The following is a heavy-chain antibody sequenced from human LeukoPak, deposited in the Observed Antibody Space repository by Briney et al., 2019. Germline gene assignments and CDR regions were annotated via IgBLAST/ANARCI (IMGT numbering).Heavy chain of an antibody. V-gene: IGHV4-34*01. CDR1: GGSFSGYY. D-gene: IGHD2-2*01. Sequence: SETLSLTCAVYGGSFSGYYWSWIRQPPGKGLEWIGEINHSGSTNYNPSLKSRVTISVDTSKNQFSLKLSSVTAADTAVYYCARSIVVVPAANYFLDYWGQGTLVTVSS. J-gene: IGHJ4*02. CDR2: INHSGST. CDR3: ARSIVVVPAANYFLDY.